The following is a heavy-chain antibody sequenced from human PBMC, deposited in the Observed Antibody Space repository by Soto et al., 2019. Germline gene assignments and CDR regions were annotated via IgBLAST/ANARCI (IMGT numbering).Heavy chain of an antibody. CDR2: IKSKGGGGTA. J-gene: IGHJ6*02. V-gene: IGHV3-15*07. CDR3: IWQQDFYYGRAV. D-gene: IGHD6-13*01. Sequence: EVQLVESGGGLVTPGGSLTLSCAASGFSFSPAWMNWVRQAPGKGLEWVGLIKSKGGGGTADYAAPVKGRFIISRDGSKITIYLQMNSLKPEDTALYYCIWQQDFYYGRAVWGQGTTVTVSS. CDR1: GFSFSPAW.